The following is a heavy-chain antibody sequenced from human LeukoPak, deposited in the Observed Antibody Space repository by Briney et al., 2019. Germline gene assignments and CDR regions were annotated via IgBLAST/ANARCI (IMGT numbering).Heavy chain of an antibody. J-gene: IGHJ4*02. CDR3: ARPTYYYDSSGYLIDY. V-gene: IGHV5-51*01. Sequence: GESLKISCKGSGYSFTSYWIGWVRQMPGKGLEWMGIIYPGDSDTRYSPSFQGQVTISADKSISTAYLQWSGLKASDTAMYYCARPTYYYDSSGYLIDYWGQGTLVTVSS. CDR2: IYPGDSDT. D-gene: IGHD3-22*01. CDR1: GYSFTSYW.